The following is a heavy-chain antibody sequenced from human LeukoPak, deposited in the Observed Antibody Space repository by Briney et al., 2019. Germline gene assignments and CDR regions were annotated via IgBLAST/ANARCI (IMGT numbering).Heavy chain of an antibody. D-gene: IGHD1-20*01. V-gene: IGHV3-11*01. CDR2: ISSTSSTI. J-gene: IGHJ4*02. CDR1: GFTFSDYY. CDR3: ATRIPGSYYFDN. Sequence: PGGSLRLSCAAPGFTFSDYYMSWIRQAPGKGLEWISYISSTSSTIKYADSVKGRFTISRDNAKNSLYLQMNSLRAEDTAVYYCATRIPGSYYFDNWGQGTLVTVSS.